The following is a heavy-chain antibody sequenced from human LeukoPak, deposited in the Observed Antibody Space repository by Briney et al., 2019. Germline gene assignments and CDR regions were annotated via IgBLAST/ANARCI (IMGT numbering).Heavy chain of an antibody. J-gene: IGHJ4*02. CDR2: ISGPGTTI. Sequence: GGSLRLSCAASGFSFGDFYMNWIRQAPGKALEWVAFISGPGTTIHYADSVRGRFTISRDNAKSSLSLQINSLRVEDTAVYYCARTADGEFDVWGQGTLVTVSS. CDR1: GFSFGDFY. D-gene: IGHD4-17*01. CDR3: ARTADGEFDV. V-gene: IGHV3-11*01.